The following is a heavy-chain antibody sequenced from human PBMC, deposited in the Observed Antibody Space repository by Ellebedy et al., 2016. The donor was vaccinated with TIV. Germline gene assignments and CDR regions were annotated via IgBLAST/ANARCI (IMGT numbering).Heavy chain of an antibody. CDR3: ASTTMVRGVKGYYYYYMDV. CDR2: IHTSGST. D-gene: IGHD3-10*01. Sequence: SETLSLTXTVSGGSISSHYWSWIRQPAGKGLEWIGRIHTSGSTNYNPSLKSRVTISVDTSKNQFSLKLSSVTAADTAVYYCASTTMVRGVKGYYYYYMDVWGKGTTVTVSS. J-gene: IGHJ6*03. CDR1: GGSISSHY. V-gene: IGHV4-4*07.